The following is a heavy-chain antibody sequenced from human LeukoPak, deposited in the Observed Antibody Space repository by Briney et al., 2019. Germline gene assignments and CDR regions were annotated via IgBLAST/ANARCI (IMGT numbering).Heavy chain of an antibody. CDR2: IKHVGSEK. J-gene: IGHJ4*02. V-gene: IGHV3-7*01. Sequence: GGSLRLSCAASGFTFSTYWMSWVRQAPGKGLEWVANIKHVGSEKYYVDSVKGRFTISRDNARNSLYPQMNSLRAEDTAVYYCARSGSYYDSSGYYFDYWGQGALVTVSS. CDR1: GFTFSTYW. CDR3: ARSGSYYDSSGYYFDY. D-gene: IGHD3-22*01.